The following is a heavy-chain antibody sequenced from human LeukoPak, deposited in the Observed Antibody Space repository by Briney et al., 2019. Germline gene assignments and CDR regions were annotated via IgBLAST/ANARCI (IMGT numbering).Heavy chain of an antibody. CDR3: ARGGRSGYDILTGYYPNWYFDL. D-gene: IGHD3-9*01. V-gene: IGHV4-59*01. CDR1: GGSISSYY. J-gene: IGHJ2*01. Sequence: PSETLSLTCTVSGGSISSYYWSRIRQPPGKGLEWIGYIYYSGSTNYNPSLKSRVTISVDTSKNQFSLKLSSVTAADTAVYYCARGGRSGYDILTGYYPNWYFDLWGRGTLVTVSS. CDR2: IYYSGST.